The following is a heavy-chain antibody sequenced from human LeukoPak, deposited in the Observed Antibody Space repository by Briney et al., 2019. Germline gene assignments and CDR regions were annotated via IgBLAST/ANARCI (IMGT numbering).Heavy chain of an antibody. D-gene: IGHD4-11*01. Sequence: PSQTLSLTCTVSGGSISSGDYYWSWIRQPPGKGLEWIGYIYYSGSTYYNPSLKSRVTISVDTSKNQFSLKLSSMTAADTAVYYCASATVTTDAFDIWGQGTIVTVSS. V-gene: IGHV4-30-4*08. J-gene: IGHJ3*02. CDR3: ASATVTTDAFDI. CDR1: GGSISSGDYY. CDR2: IYYSGST.